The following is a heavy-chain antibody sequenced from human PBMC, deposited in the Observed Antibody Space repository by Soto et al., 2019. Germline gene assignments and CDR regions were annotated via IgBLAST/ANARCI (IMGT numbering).Heavy chain of an antibody. D-gene: IGHD2-15*01. Sequence: GGSLRLSCAASGFTFSNAWMSWVRQAPGKGLEWVGRIKSKTDGGTTDYAAPVKGRFTISRDDSKNTLDLQMNSLKTEDTAVYYCTTDNPYCSGGSCYSYYFDYWGQGTLVTVSS. V-gene: IGHV3-15*01. CDR3: TTDNPYCSGGSCYSYYFDY. CDR2: IKSKTDGGTT. J-gene: IGHJ4*02. CDR1: GFTFSNAW.